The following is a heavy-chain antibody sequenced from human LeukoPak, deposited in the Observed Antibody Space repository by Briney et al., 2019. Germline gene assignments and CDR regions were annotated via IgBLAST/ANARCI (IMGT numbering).Heavy chain of an antibody. D-gene: IGHD5-18*01. CDR1: GFTFSSYS. Sequence: GGSLRLSCAASGFTFSSYSMNWVRQAPGKGLEWVSCIGSSSSSIYYADSVKGRFTISRDDSKSIAYLQMNSLKTEDTAVYYCTRGVGYSYGYGYYYYYYMDVWGKGTTVTVSS. CDR3: TRGVGYSYGYGYYYYYYMDV. J-gene: IGHJ6*03. CDR2: IGSSSSSI. V-gene: IGHV3-48*01.